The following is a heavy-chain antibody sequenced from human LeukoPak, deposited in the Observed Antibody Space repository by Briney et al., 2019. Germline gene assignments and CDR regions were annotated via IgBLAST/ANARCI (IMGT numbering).Heavy chain of an antibody. V-gene: IGHV1-8*01. CDR3: ARAAVNLHPNHYYYMDV. Sequence: ASVKVSCKASGYTFTSYDINWVRQATGQGLEWMGWMNPYNGNTGYAQKFEGRVIMTRDTSISTAYLELSNLTSEDTAVYYCARAAVNLHPNHYYYMDVWGKGTTVTVSS. CDR1: GYTFTSYD. CDR2: MNPYNGNT. J-gene: IGHJ6*03.